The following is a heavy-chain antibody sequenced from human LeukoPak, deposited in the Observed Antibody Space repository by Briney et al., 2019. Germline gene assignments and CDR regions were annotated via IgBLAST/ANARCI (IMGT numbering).Heavy chain of an antibody. CDR1: GFTFSSYA. V-gene: IGHV3-30-3*01. Sequence: PGGSLRLSCAASGFTFSSYAMHWVRQAPGKGLEWVAVISYDGSNKYYADSVKGRFTISRDNSENTLYLQMNSLRAEDTAVYYCARTPLVATIRECYFDYWGQGTLVTVSS. CDR2: ISYDGSNK. CDR3: ARTPLVATIRECYFDY. D-gene: IGHD5-12*01. J-gene: IGHJ4*02.